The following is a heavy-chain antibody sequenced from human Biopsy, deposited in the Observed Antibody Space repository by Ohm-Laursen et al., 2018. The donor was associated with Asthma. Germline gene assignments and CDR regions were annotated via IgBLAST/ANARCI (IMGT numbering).Heavy chain of an antibody. V-gene: IGHV3-9*01. J-gene: IGHJ4*02. CDR3: AKVRSDWVITESFDY. CDR1: GFKFDEYT. CDR2: ISWNSATI. Sequence: LSLTCAASGFKFDEYTMHWVRQAPGKGLEWVSGISWNSATIGYADSVEGRFTISRDNAKNSVFLHMDSLRPEDTAFYYYAKVRSDWVITESFDYWGQGVLVTVSS. D-gene: IGHD3-22*01.